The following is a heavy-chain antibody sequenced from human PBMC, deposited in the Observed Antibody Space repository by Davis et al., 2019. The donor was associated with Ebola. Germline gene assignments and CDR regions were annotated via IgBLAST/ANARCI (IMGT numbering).Heavy chain of an antibody. J-gene: IGHJ4*02. D-gene: IGHD5-18*01. Sequence: GESLKISCAASGFTFSSYWMSWVRQAPGKGLEWVANIKQDGSEKYYVDSVKGRFTISRDNAKNSLYLQMNSLRAEDTAVYYCARRRDTAMVDYWGQGTLVTVSS. CDR1: GFTFSSYW. CDR2: IKQDGSEK. CDR3: ARRRDTAMVDY. V-gene: IGHV3-7*01.